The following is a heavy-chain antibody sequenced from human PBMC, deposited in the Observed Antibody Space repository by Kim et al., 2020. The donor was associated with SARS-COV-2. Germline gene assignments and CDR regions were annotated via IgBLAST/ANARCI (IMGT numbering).Heavy chain of an antibody. CDR3: AKVQGDNCGPDEY. J-gene: IGHJ1*01. D-gene: IGHD2-21*01. V-gene: IGHV3-23*01. CDR1: GFTFRSHA. CDR2: ITAEGGFT. Sequence: GGSLRLSCAASGFTFRSHAMRWVRQAPGKGLEWVSVITAEGGFTNDADAVKGRFTISRDNSKNTLYLQMTSLRLEDTAVYYCAKVQGDNCGPDEYWGRGTRVTVSS.